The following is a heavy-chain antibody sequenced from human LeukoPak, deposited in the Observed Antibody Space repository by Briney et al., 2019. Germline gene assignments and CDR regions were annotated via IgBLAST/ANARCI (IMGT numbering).Heavy chain of an antibody. V-gene: IGHV1-18*01. Sequence: GASVKVSCKASGYTFTSYGISWVRQAPGQGLGWMGWISAYNGNTNYAQKLQGRVTMTTDTSTSTAYMELRSLRSDDTAVYYCARGVSYYDFWSGYYTGTNYYYYMDVWGKGTTVTVSS. CDR3: ARGVSYYDFWSGYYTGTNYYYYMDV. CDR2: ISAYNGNT. CDR1: GYTFTSYG. D-gene: IGHD3-3*01. J-gene: IGHJ6*03.